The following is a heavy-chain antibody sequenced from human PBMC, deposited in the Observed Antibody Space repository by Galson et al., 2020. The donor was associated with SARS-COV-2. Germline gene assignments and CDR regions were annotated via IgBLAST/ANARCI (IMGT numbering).Heavy chain of an antibody. J-gene: IGHJ6*02. CDR1: GFTFSSYG. V-gene: IGHV3-33*01. CDR2: IWYDGSNK. Sequence: QLGESLKISCAASGFTFSSYGMHWVRQAPGKGLEWVAVIWYDGSNKYYADSVKGRFTISRDNSKNTLYLQMNSLRAEDTAVYYCARDHNNYYDSSGYYYVFYYYGMDVWGQGTTVTVSS. D-gene: IGHD3-22*01. CDR3: ARDHNNYYDSSGYYYVFYYYGMDV.